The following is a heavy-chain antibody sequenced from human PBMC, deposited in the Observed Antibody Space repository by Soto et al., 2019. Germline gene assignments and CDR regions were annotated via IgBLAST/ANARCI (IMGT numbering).Heavy chain of an antibody. CDR3: ARDRIWDDDYSSSDQAGSLNFDY. Sequence: GASVKVSCKASGYTFTSYGITWVRLAPGQGLEYLGWISGYNGNTNFAQKFQGRVTMTTDTSTSTAYMELRSLRSDDTAVYYCARDRIWDDDYSSSDQAGSLNFDYWGQGTLVTVSS. V-gene: IGHV1-18*01. J-gene: IGHJ4*02. CDR1: GYTFTSYG. D-gene: IGHD4-4*01. CDR2: ISGYNGNT.